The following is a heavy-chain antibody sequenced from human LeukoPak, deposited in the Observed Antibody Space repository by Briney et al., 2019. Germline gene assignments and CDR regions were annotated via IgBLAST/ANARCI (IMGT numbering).Heavy chain of an antibody. J-gene: IGHJ1*01. CDR2: IIPILGIP. D-gene: IGHD3-22*01. V-gene: IGHV1-69*04. CDR1: GGTFSSYA. CDR3: ARVSYYDSSGYPEYFHH. Sequence: ASVKVSCKASGGTFSSYAINRVRQAPGQGLEWMGRIIPILGIPNYAQKFQGRVTITADRSTSTAYMELSSLRSEDAAVYYCARVSYYDSSGYPEYFHHWGQGTLVTVSS.